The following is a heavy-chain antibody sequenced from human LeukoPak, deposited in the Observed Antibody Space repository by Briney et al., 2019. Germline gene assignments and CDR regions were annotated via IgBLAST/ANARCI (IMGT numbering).Heavy chain of an antibody. D-gene: IGHD4-17*01. V-gene: IGHV6-1*01. J-gene: IGHJ4*02. CDR3: ARRGMTTVTTGFDY. Sequence: SQTLSLTCVISGDSVSSNSAAWNWIRQSPSRVLEWLGRTYYRSKWYNDYAVSVKSRITINPDTSKNQFSLQLNSVTPEDTAVYYCARRGMTTVTTGFDYWGQGTLVTVSS. CDR1: GDSVSSNSAA. CDR2: TYYRSKWYN.